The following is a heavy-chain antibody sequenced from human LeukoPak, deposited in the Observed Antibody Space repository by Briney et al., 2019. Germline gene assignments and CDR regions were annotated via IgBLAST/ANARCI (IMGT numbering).Heavy chain of an antibody. CDR1: GFTPGDFA. CDR2: IRSKVDAEST. V-gene: IGHV3-49*04. J-gene: IGHJ4*02. CDR3: TRGYGHYDSSGYY. Sequence: GGSLRLSCTVSGFTPGDFAVSWVRQAPGKGLEWVGFIRSKVDAESTGYAASVKGRFTVSRDDSKRIGYLQMNSLKPEDTAVCDCTRGYGHYDSSGYYWGEGTLVTVSS. D-gene: IGHD3-22*01.